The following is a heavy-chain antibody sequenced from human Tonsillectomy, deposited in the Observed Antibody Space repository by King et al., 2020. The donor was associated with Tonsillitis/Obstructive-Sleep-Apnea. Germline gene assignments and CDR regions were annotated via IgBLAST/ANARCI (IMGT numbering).Heavy chain of an antibody. CDR3: VRDGGGTGNQDY. D-gene: IGHD1-14*01. CDR2: ISSSSSLI. V-gene: IGHV3-48*02. CDR1: GFTFSIYN. Sequence: VQLVESGGGLVQPGGSLRLSCAASGFTFSIYNMNWVRQAPGKGLEWVSYISSSSSLIYYAVSVKGRFTISRDNAKNSLFLQMNTLRDDDTAVYYCVRDGGGTGNQDYGGQGPLATDAS. J-gene: IGHJ4*02.